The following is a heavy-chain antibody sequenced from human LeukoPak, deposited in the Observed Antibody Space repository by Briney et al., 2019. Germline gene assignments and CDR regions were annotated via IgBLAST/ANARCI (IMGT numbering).Heavy chain of an antibody. J-gene: IGHJ5*02. CDR1: GYTFTSYY. Sequence: ASVKVSCKASGYTFTSYYMHWVRQAPGQGLEWMGLINPSGGSTSYAQKFQGRVTMTRDMSTSTVYMELSSLRSEDTAVYYCAREWGATYNWFDPWGQGTLVTVSS. V-gene: IGHV1-46*01. D-gene: IGHD1-26*01. CDR2: INPSGGST. CDR3: AREWGATYNWFDP.